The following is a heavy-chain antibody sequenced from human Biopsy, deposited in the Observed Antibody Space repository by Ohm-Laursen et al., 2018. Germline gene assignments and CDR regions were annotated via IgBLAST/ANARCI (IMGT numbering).Heavy chain of an antibody. Sequence: SDTLSFTCAVFGKTFSDYQWSWIRQPPGKGLEWIGQINQAGTTNYNPSLKSHVSISADASKHEFSLRLTSVTAADTAVYLWGNEVLDRDYWGLGAQVTVSS. D-gene: IGHD2-8*01. CDR1: GKTFSDYQ. CDR2: INQAGTT. CDR3: GNEVLDRDY. V-gene: IGHV4-34*08. J-gene: IGHJ4*02.